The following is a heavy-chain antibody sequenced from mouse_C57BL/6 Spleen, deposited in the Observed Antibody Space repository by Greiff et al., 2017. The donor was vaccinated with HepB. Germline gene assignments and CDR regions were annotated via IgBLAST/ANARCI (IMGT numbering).Heavy chain of an antibody. CDR3: ARSHYYGSNYYYYAMDY. CDR2: IYPGDGDT. CDR1: GYAFSSYW. Sequence: QVQLQQSGAELVKPGASVKISCKASGYAFSSYWMNWVKQRPGKGLEWIGQIYPGDGDTNYNGKFKGKATLTADKSSSTAYMQLSSLTSEGSAVYFCARSHYYGSNYYYYAMDYWGQGTSVTVSS. D-gene: IGHD1-1*01. J-gene: IGHJ4*01. V-gene: IGHV1-80*01.